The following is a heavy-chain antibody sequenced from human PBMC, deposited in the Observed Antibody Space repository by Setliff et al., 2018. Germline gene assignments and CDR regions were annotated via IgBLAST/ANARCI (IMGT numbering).Heavy chain of an antibody. J-gene: IGHJ6*03. CDR2: MYYSGDT. V-gene: IGHV4-59*08. D-gene: IGHD3-3*01. Sequence: SETLSLTCTVSGGSVRGYYWSWIRQPPGKGLEWIGYMYYSGDTNYNPSLKSRVTLLIDTAKNQISLRLSSVTAADTAVYFCARVTGFSYMDVWGKGTTVTVSS. CDR1: GGSVRGYY. CDR3: ARVTGFSYMDV.